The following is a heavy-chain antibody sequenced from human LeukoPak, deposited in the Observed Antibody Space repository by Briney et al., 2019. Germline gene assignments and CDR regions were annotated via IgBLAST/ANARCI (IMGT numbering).Heavy chain of an antibody. D-gene: IGHD5-12*01. Sequence: GGSLRLSCAASGFTFSSYYMNWDRQAPGKGLEWVSSISSSSNYIYYADSLKGRFTISRDNAKNSLYLQMNSLRAEDTAVYYCARGMATSDYWGQGTLVTVSS. CDR1: GFTFSSYY. CDR3: ARGMATSDY. J-gene: IGHJ4*02. V-gene: IGHV3-21*01. CDR2: ISSSSNYI.